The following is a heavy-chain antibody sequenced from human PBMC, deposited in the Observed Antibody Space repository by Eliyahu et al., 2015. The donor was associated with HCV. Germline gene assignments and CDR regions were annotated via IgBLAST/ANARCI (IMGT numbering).Heavy chain of an antibody. CDR1: GFTFSSYS. V-gene: IGHV3-21*01. J-gene: IGHJ4*02. CDR3: AREESYYDILTGYFNYYFDY. D-gene: IGHD3-9*01. CDR2: ISSSSSYI. Sequence: EVQLVESGGGLVKPGGSLRLSCAASGFTFSSYSLNWVRQAPGKGLEWVSSISSSSSYIYYADSVKGRFTISRDNAKNSLYLQMNSLRAEDTAVYYCAREESYYDILTGYFNYYFDYWGQGTLVTVSS.